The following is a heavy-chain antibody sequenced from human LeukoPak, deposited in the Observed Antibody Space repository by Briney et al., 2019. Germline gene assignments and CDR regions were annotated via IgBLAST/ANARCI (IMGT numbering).Heavy chain of an antibody. D-gene: IGHD2-2*01. Sequence: SETLSLTCAVYGGSFSGYYWSWIRQPPGEGLEWIGEINHSGSTNYNPSLKSRVTISVDTSKNQFSLKLSSVTAADTAVYYCARERAGIVVPGDYWGQGTLVTVSS. CDR1: GGSFSGYY. CDR3: ARERAGIVVPGDY. J-gene: IGHJ4*02. V-gene: IGHV4-34*01. CDR2: INHSGST.